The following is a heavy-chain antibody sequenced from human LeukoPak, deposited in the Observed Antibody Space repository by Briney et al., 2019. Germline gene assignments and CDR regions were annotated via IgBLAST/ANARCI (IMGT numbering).Heavy chain of an antibody. CDR2: ISAYNGNT. Sequence: ASVKVSCKASGYTFTSYGISWVRQAPGQGLEWMGWISAYNGNTNYAQKLQGRVTMTTDTSTRTAYMELRSLRSDDTAVYYCARVNYDILTGYYNPWGQGTLVTVSS. CDR1: GYTFTSYG. V-gene: IGHV1-18*01. CDR3: ARVNYDILTGYYNP. J-gene: IGHJ5*02. D-gene: IGHD3-9*01.